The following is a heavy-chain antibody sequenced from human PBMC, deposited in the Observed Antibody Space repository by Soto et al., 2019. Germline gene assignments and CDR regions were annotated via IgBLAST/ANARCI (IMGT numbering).Heavy chain of an antibody. CDR2: ISYDGSNK. CDR3: AKDLVAARPDLYYGMDV. J-gene: IGHJ6*02. CDR1: GFTFSSYG. D-gene: IGHD6-6*01. Sequence: GGSLSLSCAASGFTFSSYGMHWVRQAPGKGLEWVAVISYDGSNKYYADSVKGRFTISRDNSKNTLYLQMNSLRAEDTAVYYCAKDLVAARPDLYYGMDVWGQGTTVTVSS. V-gene: IGHV3-30*18.